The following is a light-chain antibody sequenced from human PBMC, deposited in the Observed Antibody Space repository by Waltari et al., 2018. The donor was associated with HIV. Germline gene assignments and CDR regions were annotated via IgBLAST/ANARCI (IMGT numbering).Light chain of an antibody. J-gene: IGKJ4*01. Sequence: DILMTQSPVSLAVSLGARATIHCKSRQTLLYSTNNKNDLAWYQHKPGQPPNLLIYWASTRQSGVPDRFSGSGSGTNFTLTINKLQSEDVATYYCQQYYRTPLTFGGGTKVGLK. CDR2: WAS. CDR3: QQYYRTPLT. CDR1: QTLLYSTNNKND. V-gene: IGKV4-1*01.